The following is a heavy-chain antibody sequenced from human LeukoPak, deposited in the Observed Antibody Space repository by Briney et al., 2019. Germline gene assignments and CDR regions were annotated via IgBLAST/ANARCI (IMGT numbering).Heavy chain of an antibody. D-gene: IGHD6-19*01. CDR2: IYYSGST. V-gene: IGHV4-59*08. Sequence: ETLSLTCGVSGGSITTTNYWSWIRQPPGKELEWIGDIYYSGSTNYNPSLKSRVTISVDTSKNQFSLKLSSVTAADTAVYYCARRADSSGWPFFDYWGQGTLVTVSS. J-gene: IGHJ4*02. CDR1: GGSITTTNY. CDR3: ARRADSSGWPFFDY.